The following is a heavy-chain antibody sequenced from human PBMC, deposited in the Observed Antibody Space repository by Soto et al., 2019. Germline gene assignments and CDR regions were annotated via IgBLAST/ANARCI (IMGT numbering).Heavy chain of an antibody. CDR3: ARGVRYSSSWYYFDY. CDR2: INAGNGNT. D-gene: IGHD6-13*01. J-gene: IGHJ4*02. Sequence: ASVKVSCKASGYTFTSYAMHWVRQAPGQRLEWMGWINAGNGNTKYSQKFQGRVTITADKSTSTAYMELSSLRSEDTAVYYCARGVRYSSSWYYFDYWGQGTLVTVSS. CDR1: GYTFTSYA. V-gene: IGHV1-3*01.